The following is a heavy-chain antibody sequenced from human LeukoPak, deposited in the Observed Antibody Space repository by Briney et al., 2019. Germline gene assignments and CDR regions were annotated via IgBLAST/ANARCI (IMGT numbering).Heavy chain of an antibody. CDR3: ASGYYYDSSGLFDY. V-gene: IGHV4-61*08. J-gene: IGHJ4*02. CDR2: IYYSGST. Sequence: PSETLSLTCTVSGGSISSGGYYWSWIRQPPGKGLEWIGYIYYSGSTNYNPSLKSRVTISVDTSKNQFSLKLSSVTAADTAVYYCASGYYYDSSGLFDYWGQGTLVTVSS. D-gene: IGHD3-22*01. CDR1: GGSISSGGYY.